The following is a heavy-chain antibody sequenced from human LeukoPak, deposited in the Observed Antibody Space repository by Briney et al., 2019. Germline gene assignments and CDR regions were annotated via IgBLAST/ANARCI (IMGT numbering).Heavy chain of an antibody. CDR3: AKESGSYGGGYYYYGMDV. V-gene: IGHV3-30*18. CDR1: GFTFSSYG. J-gene: IGHJ6*02. CDR2: ISYDGSNK. Sequence: GRSLRLSCAASGFTFSSYGMHWVRQAPGKGLEWGAVISYDGSNKYYADSVKGRFTISRDNSKNTLYLQMNSLRAEDTAVYYCAKESGSYGGGYYYYGMDVWGQGTTVTVSS. D-gene: IGHD1-26*01.